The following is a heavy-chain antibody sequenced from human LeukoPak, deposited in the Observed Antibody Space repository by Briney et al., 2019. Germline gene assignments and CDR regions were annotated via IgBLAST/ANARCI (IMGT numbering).Heavy chain of an antibody. D-gene: IGHD2-21*02. CDR2: IYTSGST. CDR3: AREGDYYFDY. V-gene: IGHV4-4*07. Sequence: PSETLSLTCTVFRGPISSYHWNWIRQPAGKGLEWIGRIYTSGSTTCNPSLKSRVTISVDKSKNQFSLKLRSVTAADTAVYCCAREGDYYFDYWGQGTLVTVSS. CDR1: RGPISSYH. J-gene: IGHJ4*02.